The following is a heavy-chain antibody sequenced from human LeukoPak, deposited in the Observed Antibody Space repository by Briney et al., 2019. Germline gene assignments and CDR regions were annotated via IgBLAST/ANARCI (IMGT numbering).Heavy chain of an antibody. CDR3: ARDLGSGSGDY. J-gene: IGHJ4*02. CDR1: RFTVSSNY. Sequence: GGSLRLSCAASRFTVSSNYMSWVRQAPGKGLEWVSVIYSGGSTYYADSVKGRFTISRDNSKNTLYLQMNSLRAEDTAVYYCARDLGSGSGDYWGQGTLVTVSS. V-gene: IGHV3-53*01. CDR2: IYSGGST. D-gene: IGHD3-10*01.